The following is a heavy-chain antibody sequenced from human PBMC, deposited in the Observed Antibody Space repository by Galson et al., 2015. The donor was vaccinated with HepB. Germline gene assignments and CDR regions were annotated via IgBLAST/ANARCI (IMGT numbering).Heavy chain of an antibody. J-gene: IGHJ4*02. CDR2: ISGSGGST. CDR3: AKSQRGYYDSSGYYTFDY. D-gene: IGHD3-22*01. CDR1: GFTFSSYA. Sequence: SLRLSCAASGFTFSSYAMSWVRQAPGKGLEWVSAISGSGGSTYYADSVKGRLTISRDNSKNTLYLQMNSLRAEDTAVYYCAKSQRGYYDSSGYYTFDYWGQGTLVTVSS. V-gene: IGHV3-23*01.